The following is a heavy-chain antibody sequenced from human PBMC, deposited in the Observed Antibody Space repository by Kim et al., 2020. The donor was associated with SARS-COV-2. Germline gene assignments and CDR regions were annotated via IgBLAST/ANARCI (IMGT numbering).Heavy chain of an antibody. V-gene: IGHV3-23*01. D-gene: IGHD6-13*01. CDR2: ISGSGGRT. Sequence: GGSLRLSFAASGFTFSSYDMSWVRQAPGKGLEWVSAISGSGGRTYYADSVKGRFTISRDNSKNTLFLQMNSLRAEDTAVYYCAKWIRGSTWSFDFWGQGTLVTVSS. CDR3: AKWIRGSTWSFDF. J-gene: IGHJ4*02. CDR1: GFTFSSYD.